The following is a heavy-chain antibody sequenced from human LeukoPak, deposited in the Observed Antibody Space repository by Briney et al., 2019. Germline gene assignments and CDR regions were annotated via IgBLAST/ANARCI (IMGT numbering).Heavy chain of an antibody. CDR3: ARNRARFDY. CDR1: GFTFSSSW. CDR2: IKQDGSDK. D-gene: IGHD2/OR15-2a*01. V-gene: IGHV3-7*04. J-gene: IGHJ4*02. Sequence: PGGSLRLSCAPSGFTFSSSWMSWVRQAPGKGLEWVATIKQDGSDKYFVDSVKGRFTISRDNAKNSLYPQMNSLRAEDTAVYYCARNRARFDYWGQGTLVTVSS.